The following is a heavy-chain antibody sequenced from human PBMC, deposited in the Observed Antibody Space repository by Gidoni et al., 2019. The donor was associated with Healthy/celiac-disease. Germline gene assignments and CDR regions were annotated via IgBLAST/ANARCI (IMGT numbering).Heavy chain of an antibody. CDR2: INHSGST. D-gene: IGHD2-2*01. V-gene: IGHV4-34*01. CDR3: ARARSTSGIDY. Sequence: QVQLQQWGAGLLKPSETLSLTCAVYGGSFSGYYWSWIRQPPGKGLEWIGEINHSGSTNYNPSLKSRVTISVDTSKDQFSLKLSSVTAADTAVYYCARARSTSGIDYWGQGTLVTVSS. J-gene: IGHJ4*02. CDR1: GGSFSGYY.